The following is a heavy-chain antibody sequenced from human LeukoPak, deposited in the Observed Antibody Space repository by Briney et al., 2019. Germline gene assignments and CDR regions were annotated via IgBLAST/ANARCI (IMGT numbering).Heavy chain of an antibody. J-gene: IGHJ5*02. CDR1: GGSISGYY. Sequence: SETLSLTCTVSGGSISGYYWSWIRQPPGQGLEWIAYIHSSGYTNYNPSLKSRVTISVDTSKNQFSLEVTSVTAADTAMYYCTKRQGPTSGSYDYFDPWGQGTLVTVSS. D-gene: IGHD1-26*01. V-gene: IGHV4-4*09. CDR3: TKRQGPTSGSYDYFDP. CDR2: IHSSGYT.